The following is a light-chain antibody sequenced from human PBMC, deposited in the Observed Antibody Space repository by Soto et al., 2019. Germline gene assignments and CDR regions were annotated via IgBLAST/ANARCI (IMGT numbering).Light chain of an antibody. CDR2: EVT. V-gene: IGLV2-8*01. CDR3: SSFAGVSTV. J-gene: IGLJ1*01. CDR1: SSDIGYYNY. Sequence: QSALTQPPSASGSPGQSVTISCTGTSSDIGYYNYVSWYQQHPGKAPKLLIYEVTERPSGVPDRFSGSKSGNTASLTVSGLQAEDEADYYCSSFAGVSTVFGTGTKVTVL.